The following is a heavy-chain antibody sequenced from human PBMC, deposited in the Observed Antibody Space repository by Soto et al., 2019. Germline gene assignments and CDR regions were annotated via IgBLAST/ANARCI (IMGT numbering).Heavy chain of an antibody. D-gene: IGHD5-12*01. CDR3: ARDRDGYNSNWFDP. J-gene: IGHJ5*02. CDR2: ISTGSSYI. V-gene: IGHV3-21*01. CDR1: GFTLSTHN. Sequence: RLSCAASGFTLSTHNMNWVRQAPGKGLEWVSSISTGSSYIYYADSVKGRFTISRDNAQNSLYLQMNSLTAEDTAAYYCARDRDGYNSNWFDPWGRGTL.